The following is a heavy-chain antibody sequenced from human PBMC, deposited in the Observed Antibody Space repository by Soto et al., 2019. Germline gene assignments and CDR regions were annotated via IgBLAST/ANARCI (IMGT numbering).Heavy chain of an antibody. CDR1: GYSFRSYV. Sequence: ASVKVSCKASGYSFRSYVMHWVRQAPGQRFEWMGWINGGNGNTEYSQKLQGTVTITMDTSASTAYMELSSLRSEDTAVYYCARDHNYGSGTYNYMDLWGKGTTVTVSS. J-gene: IGHJ6*03. CDR2: INGGNGNT. V-gene: IGHV1-3*01. CDR3: ARDHNYGSGTYNYMDL. D-gene: IGHD3-10*01.